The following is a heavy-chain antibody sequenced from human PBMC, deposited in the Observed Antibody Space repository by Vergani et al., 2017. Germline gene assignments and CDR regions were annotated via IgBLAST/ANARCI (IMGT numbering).Heavy chain of an antibody. V-gene: IGHV2-5*01. CDR3: AHRRGGSRSYYEYYFGY. D-gene: IGHD3-10*01. J-gene: IGHJ4*02. CDR1: GFSFSTSGVG. CDR2: IYWNDDK. Sequence: QITLKESGPTLVKPTQTLTLTCTFSGFSFSTSGVGVGWIRQPPGKALEWLVLIYWNDDKPYSPSLKSRLTITKDTSKSQVVLTMTNMDPVDTATYYCAHRRGGSRSYYEYYFGYWGQGTLVTVSS.